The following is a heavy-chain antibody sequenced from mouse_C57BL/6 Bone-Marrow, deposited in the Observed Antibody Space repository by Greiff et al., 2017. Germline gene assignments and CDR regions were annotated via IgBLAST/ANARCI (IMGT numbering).Heavy chain of an antibody. CDR1: GYTFTDYE. CDR2: IDPETGGT. Sequence: VQLQQPGAELVRPGSSVKLSCKASGYTFTDYEMHWVKQTPVHGLEWIGAIDPETGGTAYNQKFKGKAILTEDTSSSTASMEHRSLTSEDSAVYYCTRGGYYCSSSYYAMDYWGQGTSVTVSS. D-gene: IGHD1-1*01. J-gene: IGHJ4*01. CDR3: TRGGYYCSSSYYAMDY. V-gene: IGHV1-15*01.